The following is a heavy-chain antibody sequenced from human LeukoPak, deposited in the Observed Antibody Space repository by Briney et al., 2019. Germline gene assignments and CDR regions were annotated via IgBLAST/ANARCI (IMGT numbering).Heavy chain of an antibody. V-gene: IGHV3-30*18. CDR2: ISYDGSNR. D-gene: IGHD1-1*01. CDR1: GFTFINYG. J-gene: IGHJ4*02. Sequence: PGRSLRLSCAASGFTFINYGMHWVRQAPGKGLEWVALISYDGSNRYYVDSVKGRFTISRDNSKNTLYLQMNSLRAEDTAVYYCAKDPSLRTTLPLWGQGTLVTVSS. CDR3: AKDPSLRTTLPL.